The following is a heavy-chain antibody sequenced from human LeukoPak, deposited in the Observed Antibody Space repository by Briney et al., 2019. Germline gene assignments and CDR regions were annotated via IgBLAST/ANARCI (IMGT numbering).Heavy chain of an antibody. Sequence: SETLSLTCSVSGASISRYYWSWIRQPPGKGLEWIGYIYYSGSTNYNPSLKSRVTISVDTSENQFSLKLSSVTVADTAVYYCARGRYYGSGSYYNWFDLWGQGTLVTVSS. D-gene: IGHD3-10*01. CDR2: IYYSGST. CDR1: GASISRYY. J-gene: IGHJ5*02. V-gene: IGHV4-59*01. CDR3: ARGRYYGSGSYYNWFDL.